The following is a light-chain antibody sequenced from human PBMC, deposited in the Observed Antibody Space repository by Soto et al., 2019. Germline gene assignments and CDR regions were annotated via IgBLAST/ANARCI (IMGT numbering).Light chain of an antibody. J-gene: IGLJ1*01. CDR2: DVS. Sequence: QSALTQPRSVSGSPGQSVTISCTGTSSDVGGYNYVSWYQQHPGKAPKLMIYDVSKRPSGVPDRFSGSKSGNTASLTVSGVQAEGEADYYCCSYAGSYVFGAGTKVTVL. CDR3: CSYAGSYV. V-gene: IGLV2-11*01. CDR1: SSDVGGYNY.